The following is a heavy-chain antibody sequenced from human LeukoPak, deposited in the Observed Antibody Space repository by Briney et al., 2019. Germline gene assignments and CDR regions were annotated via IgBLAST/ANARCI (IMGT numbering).Heavy chain of an antibody. D-gene: IGHD6-19*01. CDR3: ATEVGQWLVRT. J-gene: IGHJ5*02. CDR1: GYSISSGYY. Sequence: SETLSLTCAVSGYSISSGYYWGWIRQPPGKGLEWIGSIYHNGRTYYNPSLKSRVTISVDTSKNQFSLKLSSVTAADTAVYYCATEVGQWLVRTWGQGTLVTVSS. V-gene: IGHV4-38-2*01. CDR2: IYHNGRT.